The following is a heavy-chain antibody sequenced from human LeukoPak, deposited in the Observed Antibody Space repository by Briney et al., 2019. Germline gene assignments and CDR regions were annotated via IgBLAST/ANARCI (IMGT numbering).Heavy chain of an antibody. Sequence: SETLSLTCTVSGGSISSYYWSWIRQPAGKGLEWIGRTYTSGSTNYNPSLKSRVTMSVDTSKNQFSLKLSSVTAADTAVYYCARARSGTGSKIDAFDIWGQGTMVTVSS. D-gene: IGHD3-10*01. CDR1: GGSISSYY. J-gene: IGHJ3*02. V-gene: IGHV4-4*07. CDR2: TYTSGST. CDR3: ARARSGTGSKIDAFDI.